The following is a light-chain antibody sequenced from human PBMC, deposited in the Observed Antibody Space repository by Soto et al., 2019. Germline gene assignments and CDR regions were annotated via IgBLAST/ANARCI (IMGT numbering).Light chain of an antibody. Sequence: DIQMTQYTASLSASIGDRVTITCRASQSISTYLNWYQQKPGKAPKLLIYGASNLQSGVPSRFSGSGSETGFTLTISSLQPEDFATYYCQQSYSAPRTFGQGTKVDIK. V-gene: IGKV1-39*01. CDR2: GAS. CDR1: QSISTY. CDR3: QQSYSAPRT. J-gene: IGKJ1*01.